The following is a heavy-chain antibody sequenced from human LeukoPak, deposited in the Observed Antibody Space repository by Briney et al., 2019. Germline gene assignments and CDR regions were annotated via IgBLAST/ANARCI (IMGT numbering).Heavy chain of an antibody. V-gene: IGHV4-38-2*01. J-gene: IGHJ3*01. D-gene: IGHD4-23*01. Sequence: KPSETLSLTCAVSGYSISSGYYWGWIRQPPGKGLEWIGSIYYSGSTYYNPSLMSRVTISVDTSKTQFSLKLSSVTAADTALYYCARLTVAESFDXXGQGXXVTV. CDR2: IYYSGST. CDR1: GYSISSGYY. CDR3: ARLTVAESFDX.